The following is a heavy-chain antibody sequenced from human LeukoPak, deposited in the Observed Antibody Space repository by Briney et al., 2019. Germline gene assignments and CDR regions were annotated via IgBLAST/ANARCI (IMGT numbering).Heavy chain of an antibody. Sequence: ASVKVSCKASGYTSTGYYMHWVRQAPGQGLEWMGWINPNSGGTNYAQKFQGRVTMTRDTSISTAYMELSRLRSDDTAVYYCARVGGYEAPFDYWGQGTLVTVSS. V-gene: IGHV1-2*02. D-gene: IGHD5-12*01. CDR1: GYTSTGYY. CDR2: INPNSGGT. CDR3: ARVGGYEAPFDY. J-gene: IGHJ4*02.